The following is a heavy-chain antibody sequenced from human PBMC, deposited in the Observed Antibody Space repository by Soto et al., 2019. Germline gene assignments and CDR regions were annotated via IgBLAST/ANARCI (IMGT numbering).Heavy chain of an antibody. CDR3: ARRGSGTYYDY. CDR1: GFTFSSYA. D-gene: IGHD1-26*01. J-gene: IGHJ4*02. V-gene: IGHV3-23*01. Sequence: EVQLLESGGGLVQPGGSLRLSCAASGFTFSSYAMRWVRQAPVKGLEWVSAISGSGDSTYYADSVKGRFTISRDNSKNPLYLRMTSLRSEATAVSLWARRGSGTYYDYWGQGTLVTVSS. CDR2: ISGSGDST.